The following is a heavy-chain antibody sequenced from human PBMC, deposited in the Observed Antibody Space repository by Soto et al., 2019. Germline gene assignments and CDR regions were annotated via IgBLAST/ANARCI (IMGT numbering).Heavy chain of an antibody. CDR3: ARKREVSTPYSKNNWFDH. CDR2: MNPNSGNT. D-gene: IGHD3-10*01. Sequence: ASVKVSCKASGYTFTSYDINWVRQATGQGLEWMGWMNPNSGNTGYAQKFQGRVTMTRNTSISTAYMELSSLRSEETAVYYCARKREVSTPYSKNNWFDHWGQGTMVTVSS. V-gene: IGHV1-8*01. CDR1: GYTFTSYD. J-gene: IGHJ5*02.